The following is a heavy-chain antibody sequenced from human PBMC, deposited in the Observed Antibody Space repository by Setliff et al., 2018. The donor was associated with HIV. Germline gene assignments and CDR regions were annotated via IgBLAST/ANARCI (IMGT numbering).Heavy chain of an antibody. J-gene: IGHJ6*03. CDR2: VYYSGST. D-gene: IGHD4-17*01. Sequence: SETLSLTCTVSGGSITHYWGWIRQPPGKGLEWIGSVYYSGSTNYNPSLKSRVTISVDTSKNQFSLKLSSVTAADTAVYYCASLAVTQRYYYYYMDVWGKGTRSPSP. CDR1: GGSITHY. CDR3: ASLAVTQRYYYYYMDV. V-gene: IGHV4-39*07.